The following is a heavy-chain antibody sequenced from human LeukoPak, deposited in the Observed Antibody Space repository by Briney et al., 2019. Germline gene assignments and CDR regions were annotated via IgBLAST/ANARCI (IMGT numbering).Heavy chain of an antibody. J-gene: IGHJ4*02. Sequence: GGSLRLSCAASGFTFSNAWMSWVRQAPGKGLEWVGRIKSKTDGRTTDYAAPVKGRFTISRDDSKNTLYLEMYSLKTEDTAMYYCLYFWSGSSLVDYWGQGTLVTVSS. CDR2: IKSKTDGRTT. V-gene: IGHV3-15*01. CDR3: LYFWSGSSLVDY. D-gene: IGHD3-3*01. CDR1: GFTFSNAW.